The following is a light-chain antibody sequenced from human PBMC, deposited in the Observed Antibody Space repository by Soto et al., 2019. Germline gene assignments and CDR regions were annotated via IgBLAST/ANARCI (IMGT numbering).Light chain of an antibody. CDR3: QQYYHWPRT. CDR2: AAS. Sequence: EMAVTQSPATLSVCPGERASLSCRASQSVASNLAWYQQKPGQTPRLLIYAASTRATGIPARFSGSGSGTDFNLTITSLQSEDFAVYYCQQYYHWPRTFGQGTKVDNK. V-gene: IGKV3-15*01. CDR1: QSVASN. J-gene: IGKJ1*01.